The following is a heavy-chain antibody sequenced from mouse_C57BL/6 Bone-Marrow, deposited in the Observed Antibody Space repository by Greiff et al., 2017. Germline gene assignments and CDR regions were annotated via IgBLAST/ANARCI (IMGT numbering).Heavy chain of an antibody. CDR3: ARDHSYCYSSDGY. V-gene: IGHV5-4*01. J-gene: IGHJ2*01. D-gene: IGHD2-12*01. CDR2: ISDGGSYT. CDR1: GFTFSSYA. Sequence: EVKLMESGGGLVKPGGSLKLSCAASGFTFSSYAMSWVRQTPEKRLEWVATISDGGSYTYYPDNVKGRFTISRANAKNNLYLQMSHLKSEDTAMYDCARDHSYCYSSDGYWGQGTTLTVSS.